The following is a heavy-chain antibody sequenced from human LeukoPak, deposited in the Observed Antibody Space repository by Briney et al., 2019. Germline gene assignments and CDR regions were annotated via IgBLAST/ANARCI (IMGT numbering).Heavy chain of an antibody. Sequence: GRSLRLSCAASGFTFSSYAMHWVRQAPGKGLEWVAVISYGGSNKYYADSVKGRFTISRDNSKNTLYLQMNSLRAEDTAVYYCARGLTTVTNFDYWGQGTLVTVSS. V-gene: IGHV3-30*04. CDR2: ISYGGSNK. J-gene: IGHJ4*02. CDR3: ARGLTTVTNFDY. CDR1: GFTFSSYA. D-gene: IGHD4-17*01.